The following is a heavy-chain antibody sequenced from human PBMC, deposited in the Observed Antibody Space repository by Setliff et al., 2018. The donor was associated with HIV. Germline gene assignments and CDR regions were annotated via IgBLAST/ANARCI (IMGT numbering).Heavy chain of an antibody. CDR3: AKTTPQPHYYYYVDV. D-gene: IGHD4-17*01. J-gene: IGHJ6*03. CDR2: ISASNGNT. V-gene: IGHV1-18*01. Sequence: PSVKVSCKASGYIFSTYGISWVRQAPGQGLEWMGWISASNGNTHYAQKVQGRVTLTTDTSTNTAYMELRSLRSDDAAVYYCAKTTPQPHYYYYVDVWGKGTTVTVSS. CDR1: GYIFSTYG.